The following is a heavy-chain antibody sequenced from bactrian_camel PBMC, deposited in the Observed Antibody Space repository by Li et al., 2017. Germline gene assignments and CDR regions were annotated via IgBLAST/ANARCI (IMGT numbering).Heavy chain of an antibody. CDR1: YTRRPNY. CDR3: AARGPYCYTKLSVADFTY. D-gene: IGHD2*01. Sequence: DVQLVESGGGSVQAGGSLRLSCTYTRRPNYVTWFRQGPGNGREGVAGIYTGSGNTYYADSVKGRFTISQDNAKNTVYLQMNSLKPEDTAMYYCAARGPYCYTKLSVADFTYWGQGTQVTVS. V-gene: IGHV3S40*01. CDR2: IYTGSGNT. J-gene: IGHJ6*01.